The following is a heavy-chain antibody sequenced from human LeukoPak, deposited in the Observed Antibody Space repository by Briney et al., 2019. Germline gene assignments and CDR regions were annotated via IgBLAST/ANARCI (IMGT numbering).Heavy chain of an antibody. CDR2: IYSGGST. V-gene: IGHV3-53*01. CDR3: ARTRRAAMGWFDP. Sequence: PGGSLRLSCAASGFTFRSYAMSWVRQAPGKGLEWVSVIYSGGSTYYADSVKGRFTISRDNSKNTLYLQMNSLRAEDTAVYYCARTRRAAMGWFDPWGQGTLVTVSS. D-gene: IGHD2-2*01. J-gene: IGHJ5*02. CDR1: GFTFRSYA.